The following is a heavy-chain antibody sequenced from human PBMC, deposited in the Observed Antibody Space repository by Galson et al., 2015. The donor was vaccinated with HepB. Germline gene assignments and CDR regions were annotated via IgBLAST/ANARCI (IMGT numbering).Heavy chain of an antibody. Sequence: SLRLSCAASGFTFSTCDMSWVRQAPGKGLEWVSTISGSGGGTYYADSVKGRFTISRDSSKNTLHLQMNSLRAEDTAVYYCAKVAGYYDSPHGPHYWGQGTLVTVSS. CDR2: ISGSGGGT. J-gene: IGHJ4*02. V-gene: IGHV3-23*01. CDR3: AKVAGYYDSPHGPHY. CDR1: GFTFSTCD. D-gene: IGHD3-22*01.